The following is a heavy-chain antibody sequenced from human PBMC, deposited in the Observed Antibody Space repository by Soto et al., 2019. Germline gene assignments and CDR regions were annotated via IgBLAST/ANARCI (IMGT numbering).Heavy chain of an antibody. D-gene: IGHD3-22*01. CDR1: GGSISSYY. CDR3: AREVYSSGYYYYYGMDV. V-gene: IGHV4-59*01. CDR2: IYYSGST. J-gene: IGHJ6*02. Sequence: SETLSLTCTVSGGSISSYYWSWIRQPPGKGLEWIGYIYYSGSTNYNPSLKSRVTISVDTSKNQFSLKLSSVTAADTAVYYCAREVYSSGYYYYYGMDVWGQGSTVTVSS.